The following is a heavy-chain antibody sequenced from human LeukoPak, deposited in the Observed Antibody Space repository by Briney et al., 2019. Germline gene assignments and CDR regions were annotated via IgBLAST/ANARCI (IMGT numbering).Heavy chain of an antibody. CDR2: ISYDGSNK. CDR3: ARAEAAATWFDP. Sequence: GRPLRLSCAASGFTFSSYAMHWVRQAPGKGLEWVAVISYDGSNKYYADSVKGRFTISRVNSTNTLYLQMNSLRAEDTAVYYCARAEAAATWFDPWGQGTLVTVSS. CDR1: GFTFSSYA. V-gene: IGHV3-30*04. J-gene: IGHJ5*02. D-gene: IGHD6-25*01.